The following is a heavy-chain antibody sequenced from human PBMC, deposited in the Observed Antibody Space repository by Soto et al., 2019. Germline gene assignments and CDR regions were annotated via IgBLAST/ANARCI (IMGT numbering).Heavy chain of an antibody. CDR3: ARDKYSSSWRDAFDI. CDR1: GGTFSSYA. CDR2: IIPIFGTA. V-gene: IGHV1-69*13. D-gene: IGHD6-13*01. Sequence: SVKVSCKASGGTFSSYAISWVRQAPGQGLEWMGGIIPIFGTANYAQKFQGRVTITADESTSTAYMELSSLRSEDTAVYYCARDKYSSSWRDAFDIWGQGTMVTVSS. J-gene: IGHJ3*02.